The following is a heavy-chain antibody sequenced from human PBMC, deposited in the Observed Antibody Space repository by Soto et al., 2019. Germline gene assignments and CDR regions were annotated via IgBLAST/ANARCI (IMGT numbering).Heavy chain of an antibody. CDR3: ARLTRSDSSGWYDDDAFDI. CDR1: GGSISSGGYY. Sequence: SETLSLTCTVSGGSISSGGYYWSWIRQHPGKGLEWIGYIYYSGSTYYNPSLKSRVTISVDTSKNQFSLKLSSVTAADTAVYYCARLTRSDSSGWYDDDAFDIWGQGTMVTVSS. V-gene: IGHV4-31*03. D-gene: IGHD6-19*01. CDR2: IYYSGST. J-gene: IGHJ3*02.